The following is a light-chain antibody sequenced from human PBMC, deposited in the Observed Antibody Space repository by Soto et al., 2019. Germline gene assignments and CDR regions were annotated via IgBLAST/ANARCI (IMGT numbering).Light chain of an antibody. Sequence: DIQMTQSPSSLSASVGDRVTITCRASQTISSWLAWYQQKPGKAPKLLIYAASTLESGVSSRFSGRGSGTEFTLTISSLQPDDFATYYCQQYNSYPLTFGGGTKVDI. CDR3: QQYNSYPLT. CDR1: QTISSW. CDR2: AAS. J-gene: IGKJ4*01. V-gene: IGKV1-5*01.